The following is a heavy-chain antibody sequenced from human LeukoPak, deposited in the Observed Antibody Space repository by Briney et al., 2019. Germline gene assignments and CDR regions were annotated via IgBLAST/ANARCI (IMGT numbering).Heavy chain of an antibody. CDR1: GFTFSSYG. J-gene: IGHJ4*02. V-gene: IGHV3-33*06. CDR2: IWYDGSNK. CDR3: AKDMDTMIVVVQIDY. D-gene: IGHD3-22*01. Sequence: GRSLRLSCAASGFTFSSYGMHWVRQAPGKGLEWVAVIWYDGSNKYYADSVKGRFTISRDNSKNTLYLQMNSLRAEDTAVYYCAKDMDTMIVVVQIDYWGQGTLVTVSS.